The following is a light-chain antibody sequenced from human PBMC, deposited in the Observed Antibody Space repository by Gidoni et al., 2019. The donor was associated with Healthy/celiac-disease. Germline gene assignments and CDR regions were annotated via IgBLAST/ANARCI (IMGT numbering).Light chain of an antibody. CDR2: QDS. V-gene: IGLV3-1*01. Sequence: SYALTQPPSVYVSPGQTASITCSGDKLWDKYAGWYQQKPGQSPVLVIYQDSTRPSGIPERFSGSNAGNTATLTISGTQAMDEADYYCQAWDSSVVFGGGTKLTVL. CDR3: QAWDSSVV. CDR1: KLWDKY. J-gene: IGLJ2*01.